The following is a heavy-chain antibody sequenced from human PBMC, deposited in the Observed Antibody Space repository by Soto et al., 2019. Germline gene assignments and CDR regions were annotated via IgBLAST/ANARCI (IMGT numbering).Heavy chain of an antibody. V-gene: IGHV3-73*01. Sequence: PGGSLRLSCAAAGFPFRGSSMHWVRQASGKGLEWVGHIRSKANSYATAYAASVKGRFTISRDDSKNTAYLQMNSLKTEDTAVYYCTRQGGDGSGSYYEYYYYMDVWGKGTTVTVSS. CDR2: IRSKANSYAT. CDR1: GFPFRGSS. D-gene: IGHD3-10*01. CDR3: TRQGGDGSGSYYEYYYYMDV. J-gene: IGHJ6*03.